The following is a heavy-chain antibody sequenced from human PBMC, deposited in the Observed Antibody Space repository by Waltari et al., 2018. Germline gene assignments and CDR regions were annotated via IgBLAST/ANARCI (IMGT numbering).Heavy chain of an antibody. V-gene: IGHV1-69*04. CDR1: GGTFSSYA. J-gene: IGHJ4*02. CDR3: AREVPVVPAAEAHFDY. D-gene: IGHD2-2*01. CDR2: IIPILGIA. Sequence: QVQLVQSGAEVKTPGYSVKVSCKASGGTFSSYAISWVRQAPGQGLEWMGGIIPILGIANYAQKFQGRVTITADESTSTAYMELSSLRSEDTAVYYCAREVPVVPAAEAHFDYWGQGTLVTVSS.